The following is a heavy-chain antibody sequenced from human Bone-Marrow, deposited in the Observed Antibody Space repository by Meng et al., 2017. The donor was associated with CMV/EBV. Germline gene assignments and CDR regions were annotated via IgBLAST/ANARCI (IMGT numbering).Heavy chain of an antibody. V-gene: IGHV3-7*04. CDR3: ARGYCSSTSCYHYYFDY. D-gene: IGHD2-2*01. J-gene: IGHJ4*02. CDR1: GFTFSSYW. CDR2: IKYDGSEK. Sequence: GESLKISCAASGFTFSSYWMSWVRQAPGKGLEWVANIKYDGSEKYYVDSVKGRFTISRDNAKNSLYLQMNSLRAEDTAVYYCARGYCSSTSCYHYYFDYWGQGTLVTVSS.